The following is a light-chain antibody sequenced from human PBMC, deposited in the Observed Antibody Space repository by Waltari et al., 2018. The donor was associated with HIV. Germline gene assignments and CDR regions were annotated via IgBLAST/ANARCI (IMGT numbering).Light chain of an antibody. CDR2: DVN. Sequence: QSALTQPPSASGSPGQSVTISCTGTDSDFAVYNYVSWYQQHPGRAPKFLIYDVNKRPSGVPDRFSGSKSGNPASLTVSGLQADDEADYYCSSYGGSDNRVVFGGGTKLTVL. CDR3: SSYGGSDNRVV. J-gene: IGLJ2*01. CDR1: DSDFAVYNY. V-gene: IGLV2-8*01.